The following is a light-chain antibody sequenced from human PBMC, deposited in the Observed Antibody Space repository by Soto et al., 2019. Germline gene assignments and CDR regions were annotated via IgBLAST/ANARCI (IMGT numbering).Light chain of an antibody. V-gene: IGKV3-11*01. CDR3: HQRYIWLT. CDR1: QTVSSY. CDR2: GAS. Sequence: IVLTQSPATLSLSPGERATLSCRARQTVSSYLSWYQHKPGQAPRLLIYGASNRATGVPARFSGSGSGTAFTLTISSLEHEDSAVYDYHQRYIWLTFGGGTRVEIK. J-gene: IGKJ4*01.